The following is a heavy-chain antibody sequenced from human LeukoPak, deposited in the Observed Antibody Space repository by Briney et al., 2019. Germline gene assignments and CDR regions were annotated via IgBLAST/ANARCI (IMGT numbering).Heavy chain of an antibody. Sequence: GGSLRLSCAASGFTFSSYGMHWVRQAPGKGLEWVAVISYDGSTKYYADSVKGRFTISRDNSMNTLDLQMNSLRPEDTALYYCAKIAVFNTHYFGYWGHGTLVTVSS. V-gene: IGHV3-30*18. J-gene: IGHJ4*01. CDR3: AKIAVFNTHYFGY. CDR2: ISYDGSTK. D-gene: IGHD6-19*01. CDR1: GFTFSSYG.